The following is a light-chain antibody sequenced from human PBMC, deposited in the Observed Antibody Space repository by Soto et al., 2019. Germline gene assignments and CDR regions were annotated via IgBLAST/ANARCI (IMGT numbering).Light chain of an antibody. CDR3: HSYTSSSTLV. V-gene: IGLV2-14*01. J-gene: IGLJ1*01. CDR2: EVS. CDR1: SSDVGGYNY. Sequence: QSVLTQPASVSGSPGQSITISCTGTSSDVGGYNYVSWYQQYPGKAPKLMIYEVSNRPSGVSSRFSGSKSGNTASLTISGLQAEDEADYFCHSYTSSSTLVFGGGTKVTVL.